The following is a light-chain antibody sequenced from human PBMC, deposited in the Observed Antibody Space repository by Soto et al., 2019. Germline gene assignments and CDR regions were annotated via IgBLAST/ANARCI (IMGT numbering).Light chain of an antibody. CDR1: SSDVGGYNY. CDR2: DVS. Sequence: QSALTQPRSVSGSPGQSVTISCTGTSSDVGGYNYVSWYQQHPGKAPKLMIYDVSKRPSGVPDRFSGSKSGNTASLTISGLQAEDEADYYCCLYAGSYTFGNVVFGGGTKVTVL. J-gene: IGLJ2*01. V-gene: IGLV2-11*01. CDR3: CLYAGSYTFGNVV.